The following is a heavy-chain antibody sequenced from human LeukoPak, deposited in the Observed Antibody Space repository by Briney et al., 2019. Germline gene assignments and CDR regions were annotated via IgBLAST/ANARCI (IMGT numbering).Heavy chain of an antibody. Sequence: GGSLRPSCAASGVIVSRNFMSWVRQAPGKGPQWVAIMYAGGTTDYSDSVRGRFHISRDSSNNTLSLQINSLRVEDTAVYYCARGSGSGWPLDRWGQGALVTVSS. CDR3: ARGSGSGWPLDR. CDR1: GVIVSRNF. CDR2: MYAGGTT. J-gene: IGHJ5*02. V-gene: IGHV3-53*01. D-gene: IGHD6-19*01.